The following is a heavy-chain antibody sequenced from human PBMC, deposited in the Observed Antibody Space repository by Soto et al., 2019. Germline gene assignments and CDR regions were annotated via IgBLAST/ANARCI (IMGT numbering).Heavy chain of an antibody. V-gene: IGHV5-51*01. D-gene: IGHD2-2*01. CDR3: ARHYCSSTSCYPVYYYYYGMDV. Sequence: GESLKISCKGSGYSFTSYWIGWVRQMPGKGLEWMGIIYPGDSDTRYSPSFQGQVTISADKSISTAYLQWSSLKASDTAMYYCARHYCSSTSCYPVYYYYYGMDVWGQGTTVTSP. CDR2: IYPGDSDT. J-gene: IGHJ6*02. CDR1: GYSFTSYW.